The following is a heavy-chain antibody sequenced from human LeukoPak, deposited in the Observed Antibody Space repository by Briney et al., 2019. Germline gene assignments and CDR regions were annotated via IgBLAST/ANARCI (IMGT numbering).Heavy chain of an antibody. Sequence: PSETLSLTCTVSGGSISSYYWSWIRQPPGKGLEWIGYIYYSGSTNYNPSLKSRVTISVDTSKNQCSLKLSSVTAADTAVYYCASHLTQEARALGYWGQGTLVTVSS. J-gene: IGHJ4*02. CDR2: IYYSGST. V-gene: IGHV4-59*08. D-gene: IGHD3-9*01. CDR3: ASHLTQEARALGY. CDR1: GGSISSYY.